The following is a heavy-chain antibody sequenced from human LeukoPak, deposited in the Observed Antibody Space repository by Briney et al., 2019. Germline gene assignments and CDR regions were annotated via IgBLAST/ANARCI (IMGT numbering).Heavy chain of an antibody. CDR1: GGSFSGYY. J-gene: IGHJ4*02. D-gene: IGHD3-10*01. Sequence: SETLSLTCAVYGGSFSGYYWTWIRQPPGKGLEWIGEISHGGSTNYNPSLKSRVTISLDTSKNQFSLKLSSVTAADTAVYYCATYYYGSGTYFGPFDYWDQGTLVTVSS. CDR3: ATYYYGSGTYFGPFDY. CDR2: ISHGGST. V-gene: IGHV4-34*01.